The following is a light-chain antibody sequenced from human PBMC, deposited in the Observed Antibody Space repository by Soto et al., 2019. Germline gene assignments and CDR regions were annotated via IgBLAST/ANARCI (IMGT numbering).Light chain of an antibody. J-gene: IGKJ2*01. CDR3: QQYGSSSYT. Sequence: EIVLTQSPGTLSLSPGERVTLSCRASQSVSSSYLAWYQQKPDQTPRLLIYGASSRATGIPDRFSGSGSGTDFTLTISRLEPEDFAVYYCQQYGSSSYTFGQGTKLEIK. V-gene: IGKV3-20*01. CDR2: GAS. CDR1: QSVSSSY.